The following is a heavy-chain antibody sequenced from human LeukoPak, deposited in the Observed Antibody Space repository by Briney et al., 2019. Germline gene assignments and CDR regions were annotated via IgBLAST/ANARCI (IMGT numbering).Heavy chain of an antibody. Sequence: GRTLRLSCAASGFTFSSYAMHWVRQAPGKGLEWVAAVSYDGSDKYYADSVKGRFTISRDNSRNTLYLQMNSLRAEDTAVYYCARESPTSWGTGSYYFGYWGEGTLVTVSS. D-gene: IGHD3-10*01. V-gene: IGHV3-30*04. J-gene: IGHJ4*02. CDR3: ARESPTSWGTGSYYFGY. CDR1: GFTFSSYA. CDR2: VSYDGSDK.